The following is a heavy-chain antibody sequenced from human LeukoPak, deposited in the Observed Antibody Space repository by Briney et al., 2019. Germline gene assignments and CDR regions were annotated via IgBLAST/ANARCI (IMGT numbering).Heavy chain of an antibody. D-gene: IGHD3/OR15-3a*01. CDR3: ARGTGYYGLMRYYYYYYMDV. J-gene: IGHJ6*03. CDR1: GGSFSDYY. Sequence: SETLSLTCAVYGGSFSDYYWTWIRQTPGKGLEWIGEVDHRGSADYSPSLKSRVSISVDTSKNQFSLRLTSVTAADTAVYYCARGTGYYGLMRYYYYYYMDVWGKGTTVTVS. CDR2: VDHRGSA. V-gene: IGHV4-34*01.